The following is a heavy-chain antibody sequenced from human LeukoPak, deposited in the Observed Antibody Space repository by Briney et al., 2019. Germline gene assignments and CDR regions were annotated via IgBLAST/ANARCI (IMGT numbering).Heavy chain of an antibody. CDR2: IWYDGSNK. V-gene: IGHV3-33*08. CDR3: ARGGLKKYCSSTSCYFAY. CDR1: GFTFDDYA. J-gene: IGHJ4*02. D-gene: IGHD2-2*01. Sequence: GRSLRLSCAASGFTFDDYAMHWVRQAPGKGLEWVAVIWYDGSNKYYADSVKGRFTISRDNSKNTLYLQMNSLRAEDTAVYYCARGGLKKYCSSTSCYFAYWGQGTLVTVSS.